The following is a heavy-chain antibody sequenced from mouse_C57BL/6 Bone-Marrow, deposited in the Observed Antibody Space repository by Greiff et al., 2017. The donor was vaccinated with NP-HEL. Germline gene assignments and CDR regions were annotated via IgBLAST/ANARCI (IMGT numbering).Heavy chain of an antibody. J-gene: IGHJ3*01. CDR1: GFNIKDDY. CDR3: ATSGGYYGSSYEAY. CDR2: IDPENGDT. V-gene: IGHV14-4*01. D-gene: IGHD1-1*01. Sequence: EVQLQQSGAELVRPGASVKLSCTASGFNIKDDYMHWVKQRPEQGLEWIGWIDPENGDTEYASKFQGKATITADTSSNTAYLQLSSLTSEDTAVYYCATSGGYYGSSYEAYWGQGTRVTVSA.